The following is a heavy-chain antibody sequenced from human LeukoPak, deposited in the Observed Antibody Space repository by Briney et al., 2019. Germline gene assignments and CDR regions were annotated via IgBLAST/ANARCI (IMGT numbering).Heavy chain of an antibody. V-gene: IGHV1-2*02. J-gene: IGHJ4*02. Sequence: ASVKVSCKSSGHTFTAYAMHWVQQAPGQGLEWMGWITPSDGANYAQKFQGRVTMTRDTSMSTAYMDLNRLTSDDTAVYFCARDRYGDGFAHFDYWGQGTLVTVSS. CDR1: GHTFTAYA. CDR2: ITPSDGA. D-gene: IGHD5-24*01. CDR3: ARDRYGDGFAHFDY.